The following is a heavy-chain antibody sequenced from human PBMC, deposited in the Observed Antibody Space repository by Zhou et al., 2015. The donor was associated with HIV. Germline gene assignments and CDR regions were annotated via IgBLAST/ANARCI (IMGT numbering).Heavy chain of an antibody. V-gene: IGHV1-69*17. CDR3: ARGNMNHDYGLDL. J-gene: IGHJ3*01. CDR1: GGTFRSSG. Sequence: QVQLVQSGAEVKKPGSSIKVSCKASGGTFRSSGISWVRQAPGQGLEWMGRITPMFDIHTYAEKFRARLNITVDRHTSAAYMELSSLTSEDTAVYFCARGNMNHDYGLDLWGQGTKVIVS. CDR2: ITPMFDIH. D-gene: IGHD4/OR15-4a*01.